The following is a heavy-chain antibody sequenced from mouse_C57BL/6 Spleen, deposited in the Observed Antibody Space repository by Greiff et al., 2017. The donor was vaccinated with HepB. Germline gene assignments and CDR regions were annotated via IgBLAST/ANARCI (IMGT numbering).Heavy chain of an antibody. CDR2: IYPRSGNT. CDR3: ARNYGSSLYAMDY. V-gene: IGHV1-81*01. Sequence: VQRVESGAELARPGASVKLSCKASGYTFTSYGISWVKQRTGQGLEWIGEIYPRSGNTYYNEKFKGKATLTADKSSSTAYMELRSLTSEDSAVYFCARNYGSSLYAMDYWGQGTSVTVSS. J-gene: IGHJ4*01. CDR1: GYTFTSYG. D-gene: IGHD1-1*01.